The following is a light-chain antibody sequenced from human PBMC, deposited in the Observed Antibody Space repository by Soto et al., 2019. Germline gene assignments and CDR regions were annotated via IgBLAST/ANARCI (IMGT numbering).Light chain of an antibody. CDR2: EVS. CDR1: SSDVGRYNL. V-gene: IGLV2-23*02. CDR3: CSYAGSSTPYV. J-gene: IGLJ1*01. Sequence: QSALTQPSSVSGSPGQSITFSCTGTSSDVGRYNLVSWYPPHPGKAPKLLIYEVSKRPSGVSDRFSGSKSGNTASLTISVLQAEDEADYYCCSYAGSSTPYVFGPGTKVTVL.